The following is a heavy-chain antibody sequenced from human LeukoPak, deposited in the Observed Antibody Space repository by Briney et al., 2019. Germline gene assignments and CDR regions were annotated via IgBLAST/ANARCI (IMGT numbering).Heavy chain of an antibody. CDR3: ILPGYNSPSGVDY. CDR2: IRSKANNYAT. J-gene: IGHJ4*02. CDR1: GFTFSGST. D-gene: IGHD5-24*01. V-gene: IGHV3-73*01. Sequence: GGSLRLSCAASGFTFSGSTMHWVRQASGKGLEWVGRIRSKANNYATAYAASVTGRFTISRDDSRNTAYLQMNSLKTEDTAVYYCILPGYNSPSGVDYWGQGTLVTVSS.